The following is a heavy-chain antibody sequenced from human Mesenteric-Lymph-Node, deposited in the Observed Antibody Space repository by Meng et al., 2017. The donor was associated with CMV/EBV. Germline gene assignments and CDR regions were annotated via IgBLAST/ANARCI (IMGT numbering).Heavy chain of an antibody. Sequence: ASVKVSCKASGYAFTGYYLHWVRQAPGQGLEWLGWINPDTGSVTNSAQKFQGRVTVTSDTSMSTAYMELSSLRSDDTAVYYCGLIGMDYGGKLGMDVWGQGTTVTVSS. J-gene: IGHJ6*02. CDR2: INPDTGSVT. CDR1: GYAFTGYY. CDR3: GLIGMDYGGKLGMDV. V-gene: IGHV1-2*02. D-gene: IGHD4-23*01.